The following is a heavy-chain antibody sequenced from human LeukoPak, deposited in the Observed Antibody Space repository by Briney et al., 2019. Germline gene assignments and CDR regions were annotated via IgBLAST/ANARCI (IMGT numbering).Heavy chain of an antibody. J-gene: IGHJ3*02. V-gene: IGHV3-23*01. Sequence: GGSLRLSCEASGFTFSSYAMTWVRQAPGKGLEWVSGIYASGSATHYADTVKGRFTISRDNSKNTPYLQMNSLRAEDTAVYYCAKRPRDSSGYYLGAFDMWGQGTMVTVSS. CDR1: GFTFSSYA. CDR3: AKRPRDSSGYYLGAFDM. D-gene: IGHD3-22*01. CDR2: IYASGSAT.